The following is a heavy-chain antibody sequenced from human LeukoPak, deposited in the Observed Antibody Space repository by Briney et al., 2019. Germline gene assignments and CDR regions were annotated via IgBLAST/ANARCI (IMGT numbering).Heavy chain of an antibody. CDR2: INHSGST. CDR3: ARFLGPVVPAAGLDY. J-gene: IGHJ4*02. D-gene: IGHD2-2*01. Sequence: SETLSLTCAVYGGSFSGYYWSWIRQPPGKGLEWIGEINHSGSTNYNPSLKSRVTISVDTSKNQFSLKLSSVTAADTAVYYCARFLGPVVPAAGLDYWGQGTLVTVSS. CDR1: GGSFSGYY. V-gene: IGHV4-34*01.